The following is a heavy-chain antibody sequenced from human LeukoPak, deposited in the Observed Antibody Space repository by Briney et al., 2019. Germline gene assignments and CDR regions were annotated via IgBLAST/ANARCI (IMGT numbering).Heavy chain of an antibody. V-gene: IGHV3-23*01. Sequence: GGSLRLSCAASGFTFSTYAMNWVRQAPGKGLEWVSGIGGSGGNTYYADSVKGRFTISRDISKNILYLQMNSLRAEDTAVYYCAKVGGSYLLDYWGQGTLVTVSS. J-gene: IGHJ4*02. CDR1: GFTFSTYA. CDR2: IGGSGGNT. D-gene: IGHD1-26*01. CDR3: AKVGGSYLLDY.